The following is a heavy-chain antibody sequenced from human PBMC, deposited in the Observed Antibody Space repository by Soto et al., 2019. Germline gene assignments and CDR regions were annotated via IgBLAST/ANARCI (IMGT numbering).Heavy chain of an antibody. CDR3: ARSPGVFDY. CDR1: GGTFSSLA. CDR2: LVPVFGTA. V-gene: IGHV1-69*06. J-gene: IGHJ4*02. D-gene: IGHD3-10*01. Sequence: SVKVSCKASGGTFSSLAISWVRQAPGQGLEWMGGLVPVFGTANYAQKFQGRVTITADTSTSTSYMELGSLRSEDTAVYYCARSPGVFDYWGQGTLVTAPQ.